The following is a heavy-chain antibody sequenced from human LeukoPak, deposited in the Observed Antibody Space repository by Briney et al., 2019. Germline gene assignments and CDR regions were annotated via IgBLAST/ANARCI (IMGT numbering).Heavy chain of an antibody. V-gene: IGHV1-18*01. CDR3: ARDGRQQLFYYYYSMDV. D-gene: IGHD6-13*01. CDR1: VYTFTSYD. J-gene: IGHJ6*02. CDR2: ISAYNGNT. Sequence: GASVKVSCKGSVYTFTSYDISWVGQAPAQGLEGMGWISAYNGNTNYAQKLQGRVTMTTDTSKSTAYMELRSLRSDDTAVYYCARDGRQQLFYYYYSMDVWGQGTTVTVSS.